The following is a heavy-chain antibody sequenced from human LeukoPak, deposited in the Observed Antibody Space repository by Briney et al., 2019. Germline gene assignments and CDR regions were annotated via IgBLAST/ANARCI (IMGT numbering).Heavy chain of an antibody. Sequence: ESGPALVKPTQTLTLTCTFSGFSLSTSGMCVSWIRQPPGKALEWLALIDWDDDKYYSTSLRTRLTISKDTSKNQVVLTMTNMDPVDTVTYYCARIRGYSYGVDDAFDIWGQGTMVTVSS. D-gene: IGHD5-18*01. CDR2: IDWDDDK. CDR1: GFSLSTSGMC. J-gene: IGHJ3*02. V-gene: IGHV2-70*01. CDR3: ARIRGYSYGVDDAFDI.